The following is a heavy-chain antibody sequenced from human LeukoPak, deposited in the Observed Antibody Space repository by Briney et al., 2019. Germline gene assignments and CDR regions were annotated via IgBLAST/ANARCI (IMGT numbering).Heavy chain of an antibody. CDR2: INPSGGST. J-gene: IGHJ4*02. Sequence: ASVKVSCRASGYTFTSYYMHRVRQAPGQGLEWMGIINPSGGSTSYAQKSQGRVTMTRDTSTSTVYMELSSLRSEDTAVYYCARVGDSYDILTGPLGYWGQGTLVTVSS. CDR1: GYTFTSYY. CDR3: ARVGDSYDILTGPLGY. V-gene: IGHV1-46*01. D-gene: IGHD3-9*01.